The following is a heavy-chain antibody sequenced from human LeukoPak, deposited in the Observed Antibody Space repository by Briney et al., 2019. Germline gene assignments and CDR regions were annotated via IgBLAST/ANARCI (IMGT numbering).Heavy chain of an antibody. CDR2: IKEDGSEK. Sequence: GSLRLSCAASGFTSSSYRVSWVPQAPGEGRESVANIKEDGSEKYYVESVKGRFTISRDNAKNSLYRQMNSLRAEDTAVYYCARDRGSSGWYEFDYWGPGTLVTVSP. CDR3: ARDRGSSGWYEFDY. CDR1: GFTSSSYR. J-gene: IGHJ4*02. V-gene: IGHV3-7*01. D-gene: IGHD6-19*01.